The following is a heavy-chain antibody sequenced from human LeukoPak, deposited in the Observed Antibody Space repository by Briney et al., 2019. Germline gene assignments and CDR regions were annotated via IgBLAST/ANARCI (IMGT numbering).Heavy chain of an antibody. CDR2: VYYSGST. CDR1: GGSIRSNNYY. J-gene: IGHJ4*02. CDR3: ARQWDF. V-gene: IGHV4-39*01. Sequence: PSETLSLTCTVSGGSIRSNNYYWGWIRQPPGKGLEWIGSVYYSGSTYYNPSLNSRVTISVDTSNNQFSLKVNSVTAADTAVYFCARQWDFWGQGTLVTVSS.